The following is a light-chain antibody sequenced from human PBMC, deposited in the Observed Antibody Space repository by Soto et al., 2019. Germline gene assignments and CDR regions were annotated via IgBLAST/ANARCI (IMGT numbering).Light chain of an antibody. CDR3: SSSTNTNTLVI. Sequence: LTQPASVSGSPGQSVTISCTGTSGDIGRYKFVSWFQQHPGKAPKLLIFEGTNRPSGVSHRFSGSKSGNTASLTISGLQAEDEAMYFCSSSTNTNTLVIFGGGTKVTVL. V-gene: IGLV2-14*01. CDR2: EGT. J-gene: IGLJ2*01. CDR1: SGDIGRYKF.